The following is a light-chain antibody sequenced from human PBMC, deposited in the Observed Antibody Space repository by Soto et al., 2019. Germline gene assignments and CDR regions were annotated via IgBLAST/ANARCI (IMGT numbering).Light chain of an antibody. V-gene: IGKV4-1*01. CDR2: WAS. J-gene: IGKJ2*01. CDR1: QSVLYSSNNKNY. Sequence: DIVMTQSPDSLAVSLGERATINCKSSQSVLYSSNNKNYLAWYQQKPGQPPKLLIYWASTRESGVPDRVSGSGSGTDFTLTISSLQAEDVAVYYCQQYYSSPRTFGPGTKLEIK. CDR3: QQYYSSPRT.